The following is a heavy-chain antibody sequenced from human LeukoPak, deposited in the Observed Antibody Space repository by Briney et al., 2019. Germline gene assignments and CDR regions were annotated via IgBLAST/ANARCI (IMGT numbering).Heavy chain of an antibody. CDR2: VNQSGTGK. CDR3: AREKPFYDSSGYYYPIAFDY. Sequence: PGGSLRLSCAASGFSFSTQWMSWVRQAPGKGLEWVAIVNQSGTGKYYVDSVKGRFTISRDNAENSLYLQMNSLRAEDTALYYCAREKPFYDSSGYYYPIAFDYWGQGTLVTVSS. J-gene: IGHJ4*02. CDR1: GFSFSTQW. V-gene: IGHV3-7*03. D-gene: IGHD3-22*01.